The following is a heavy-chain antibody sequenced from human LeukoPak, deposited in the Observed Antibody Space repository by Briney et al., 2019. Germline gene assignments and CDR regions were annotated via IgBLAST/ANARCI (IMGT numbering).Heavy chain of an antibody. Sequence: PGGSLRLSCAASGFTFSSYAMNWVRQAPGKGLQWISYIRSGGTTIYYADSVKGRFTISRDDAENSLYLQMNSLRAEDTAVYYCARDKGSDGIDFWGQGTLVTVSS. D-gene: IGHD1-26*01. CDR1: GFTFSSYA. V-gene: IGHV3-48*03. CDR3: ARDKGSDGIDF. J-gene: IGHJ4*02. CDR2: IRSGGTTI.